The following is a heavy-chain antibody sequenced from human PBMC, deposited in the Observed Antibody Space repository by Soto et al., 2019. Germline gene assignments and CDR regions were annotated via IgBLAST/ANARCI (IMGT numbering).Heavy chain of an antibody. J-gene: IGHJ4*02. D-gene: IGHD2-2*01. CDR3: ARVGPRYCSSTSCLIDY. CDR1: GFTFSSYG. CDR2: IWYDGSNK. Sequence: VQLVESGGGVVQPGRSLRLSCAASGFTFSSYGMHWVRQAPGKGLEWVAVIWYDGSNKYYADSVKGRFTISRDNSKNTLYLQMNSLRAEDTAVYYCARVGPRYCSSTSCLIDYWGQGTLVTVSS. V-gene: IGHV3-33*01.